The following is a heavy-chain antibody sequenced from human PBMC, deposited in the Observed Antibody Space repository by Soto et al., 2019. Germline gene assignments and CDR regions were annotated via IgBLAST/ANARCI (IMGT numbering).Heavy chain of an antibody. D-gene: IGHD4-17*01. Sequence: ASVKVSCKASGYTFTSYYMHWVRQAPGQGLEWMGIINPSGGSTSYAQKFQGRVTMTRDTSTSTVYMELSSLRSEDSAVYYCVRDPYGYGMDVWGQGTTVTVSS. V-gene: IGHV1-46*01. J-gene: IGHJ6*02. CDR1: GYTFTSYY. CDR3: VRDPYGYGMDV. CDR2: INPSGGST.